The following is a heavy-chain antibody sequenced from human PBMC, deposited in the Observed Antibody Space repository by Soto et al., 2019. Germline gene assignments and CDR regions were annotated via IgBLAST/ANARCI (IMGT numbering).Heavy chain of an antibody. Sequence: ASVKVSCKASGYTFTSYGISWVRQAPGQGLEWLGCVSGYIGSTNYAQKLQGRVTMTTDTSTNTAYMELRSLRSDDTVVYFWAGDFYLVAYFFDYWGQGTLVTVSS. CDR3: AGDFYLVAYFFDY. CDR2: VSGYIGST. CDR1: GYTFTSYG. D-gene: IGHD2-21*01. J-gene: IGHJ4*02. V-gene: IGHV1-18*01.